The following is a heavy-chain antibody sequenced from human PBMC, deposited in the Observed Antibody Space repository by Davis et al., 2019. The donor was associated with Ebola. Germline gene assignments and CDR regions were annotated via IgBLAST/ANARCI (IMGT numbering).Heavy chain of an antibody. CDR2: IHDNGDT. CDR3: AGGLVLEERWFDP. D-gene: IGHD1-1*01. V-gene: IGHV4-59*12. Sequence: MPSETLSLTCTVSGGSISSYNWSWIRQPPGKGLEWIGYIHDNGDTKSNPSLKSRVTIPVDTSKNQFSLKLNSVTAADTAVYYCAGGLVLEERWFDPWGQGTLVTVSS. J-gene: IGHJ5*02. CDR1: GGSISSYN.